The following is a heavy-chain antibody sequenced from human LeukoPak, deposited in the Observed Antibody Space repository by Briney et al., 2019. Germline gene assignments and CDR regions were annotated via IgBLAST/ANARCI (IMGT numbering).Heavy chain of an antibody. CDR2: IVVGSGNT. D-gene: IGHD3-9*01. J-gene: IGHJ4*02. V-gene: IGHV1-58*01. Sequence: ASVKVSCKASGFTLTSSAVQWVRQARGQRLEWIGWIVVGSGNTNYAQKLQERVTITRDMSTSTAYMELSSLRSEDTAVYYCAAGGQLRYFDWLLPEPYYFDYWGQGTLVTVSS. CDR3: AAGGQLRYFDWLLPEPYYFDY. CDR1: GFTLTSSA.